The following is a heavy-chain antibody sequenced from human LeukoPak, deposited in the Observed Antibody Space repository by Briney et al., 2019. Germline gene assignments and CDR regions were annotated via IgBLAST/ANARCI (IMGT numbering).Heavy chain of an antibody. CDR1: GFTFSSLW. Sequence: GGSLRLSCAASGFTFSSLWMHWVRQAPGKGLVWISYINSDGSGTRYADSVKGRFTISRDNAKNTLYLQMNSLRAEDTAVYYCVRRGYGSIDYWGQGTLVTVSS. CDR2: INSDGSGT. V-gene: IGHV3-74*01. J-gene: IGHJ4*02. CDR3: VRRGYGSIDY. D-gene: IGHD4-17*01.